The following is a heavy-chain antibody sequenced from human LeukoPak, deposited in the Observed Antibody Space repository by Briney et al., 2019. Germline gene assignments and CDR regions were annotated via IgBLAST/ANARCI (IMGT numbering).Heavy chain of an antibody. V-gene: IGHV3-23*01. CDR1: GFTFSSYA. CDR3: AKDRRGYSGYHYVYYYYGMDV. CDR2: ISGSGGST. Sequence: GGSLRISCAASGFTFSSYAMSWVRQAPGKGLEWVSAISGSGGSTYYADSVKGRFTISRDNSKNTLYLQMNSLRADDTTVYYCAKDRRGYSGYHYVYYYYGMDVWGQGTTVTVSS. D-gene: IGHD5-12*01. J-gene: IGHJ6*02.